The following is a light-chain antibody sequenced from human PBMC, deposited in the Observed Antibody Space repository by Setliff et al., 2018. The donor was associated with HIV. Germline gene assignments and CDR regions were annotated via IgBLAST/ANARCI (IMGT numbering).Light chain of an antibody. Sequence: QSVLTQPASVSGSPGQSITISCTGTSSDVGSYNLVSWYQQHPGKAPKLMIYDVSERPSGVSNRFSGSKSGNTASLTISGLQAEDEADYYCCSYAGSDTYVFGTGTKVTVL. CDR2: DVS. CDR1: SSDVGSYNL. V-gene: IGLV2-23*02. J-gene: IGLJ1*01. CDR3: CSYAGSDTYV.